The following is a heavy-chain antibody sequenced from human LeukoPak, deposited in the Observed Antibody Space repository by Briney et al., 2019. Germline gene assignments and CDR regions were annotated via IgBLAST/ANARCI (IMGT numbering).Heavy chain of an antibody. CDR3: ARDYDFWSDRDNFDH. Sequence: ASVKVSCKAAGYTFTSYGISWVRQARGQGLEWMGWISAYNGNTNYAQKLQGRVTMTTDTSTSTAYMELRSLRSDDTAVYYCARDYDFWSDRDNFDHWGQGTLVTVSS. CDR1: GYTFTSYG. D-gene: IGHD3-3*01. CDR2: ISAYNGNT. J-gene: IGHJ4*02. V-gene: IGHV1-18*01.